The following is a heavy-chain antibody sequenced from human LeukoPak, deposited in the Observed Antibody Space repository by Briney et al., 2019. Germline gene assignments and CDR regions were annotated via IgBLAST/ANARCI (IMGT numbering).Heavy chain of an antibody. V-gene: IGHV4-59*08. D-gene: IGHD3-22*01. CDR2: IYYSGST. CDR1: GGSISSYY. Sequence: PSETLSLTCTVSGGSISSYYWSWIRQPPGKGLEWIGYIYYSGSTNYNPSLKSRVTISVDTSKNRFSLKLSSVTAADTAVYYCARRPEEAYYFDSSGSTSHDAFDIWGQGTMVTVSS. J-gene: IGHJ3*02. CDR3: ARRPEEAYYFDSSGSTSHDAFDI.